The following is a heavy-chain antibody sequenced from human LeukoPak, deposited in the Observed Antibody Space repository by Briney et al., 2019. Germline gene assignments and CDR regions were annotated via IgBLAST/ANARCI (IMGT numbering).Heavy chain of an antibody. D-gene: IGHD2-2*01. J-gene: IGHJ6*03. Sequence: KPSETLSLTCAVYGVSFSGYYWSWIRQPPGKGLEWIGEINHSGSTNYNPSLKSRVTISVDTSKNQFSLKLSSVTAADTAVYYCARLGYCSSTSCWGYYYYMDVWGKGTTVTVSS. CDR1: GVSFSGYY. V-gene: IGHV4-34*01. CDR3: ARLGYCSSTSCWGYYYYMDV. CDR2: INHSGST.